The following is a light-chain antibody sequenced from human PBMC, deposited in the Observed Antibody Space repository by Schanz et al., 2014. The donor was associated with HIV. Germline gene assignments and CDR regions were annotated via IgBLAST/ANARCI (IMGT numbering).Light chain of an antibody. Sequence: EIVLTQSPGTLSLSPGERATLSCRASQSVSSNLAWYQQKPGQAPRLLIYGAFTRATGVPVRFIGSGSGTEFTLTISSLQSEDFAIYYCQQYKSWPPLTFGGGTKVEIK. V-gene: IGKV3-15*01. CDR1: QSVSSN. CDR2: GAF. CDR3: QQYKSWPPLT. J-gene: IGKJ4*01.